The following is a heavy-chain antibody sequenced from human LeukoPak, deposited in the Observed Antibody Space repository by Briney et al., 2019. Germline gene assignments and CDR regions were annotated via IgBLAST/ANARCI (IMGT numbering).Heavy chain of an antibody. CDR3: AKGGLRGYSYGYAYRGEFDY. CDR2: ISDSGGYT. CDR1: AFTFSTYA. J-gene: IGHJ4*02. D-gene: IGHD5-18*01. V-gene: IGHV3-23*01. Sequence: QPGGSLRLSCAASAFTFSTYAMSWVRQAPGKGLEWVSGISDSGGYTYYADSVKGRFTISRDNSKNTLYLQMNSLRAEDTAVYYCAKGGLRGYSYGYAYRGEFDYWGQGTLVTVSS.